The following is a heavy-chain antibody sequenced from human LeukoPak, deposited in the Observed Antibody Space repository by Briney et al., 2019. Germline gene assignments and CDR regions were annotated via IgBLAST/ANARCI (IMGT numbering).Heavy chain of an antibody. CDR3: AQVRVTSSRNVFNM. CDR1: GFTFSNNW. D-gene: IGHD6-13*01. J-gene: IGHJ3*02. Sequence: GESLRLSCAASGFTFSNNWMHWVRHAPGKGLVWVSRINGDGSITDYADAVKGRFTISRDNAKNTLYLRMNSLRAEDTAVYYCAQVRVTSSRNVFNMWGQGTMVTVSS. V-gene: IGHV3-74*01. CDR2: INGDGSIT.